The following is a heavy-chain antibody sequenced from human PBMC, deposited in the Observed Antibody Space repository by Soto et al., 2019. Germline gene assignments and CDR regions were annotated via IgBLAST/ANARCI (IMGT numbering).Heavy chain of an antibody. CDR2: IYYSGST. CDR1: GGSISSYY. D-gene: IGHD3-22*01. V-gene: IGHV4-59*01. J-gene: IGHJ3*02. Sequence: PSETLSLTCTVSGGSISSYYWSWIRQPPGKGLEWIGYIYYSGSTNYNPSLKSRVTISVDTSKNQFSLKLSSVTAADTAVYYCARVGPNYYDSSGYYGDAFDIWGQGTMVTVSS. CDR3: ARVGPNYYDSSGYYGDAFDI.